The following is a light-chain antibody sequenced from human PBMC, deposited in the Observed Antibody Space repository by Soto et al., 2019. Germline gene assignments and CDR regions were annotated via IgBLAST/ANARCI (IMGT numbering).Light chain of an antibody. CDR2: AAS. J-gene: IGKJ1*01. CDR1: QSVSSY. CDR3: QQSYSTPRT. Sequence: DIQMTQSPYSLSASVGDRVTITCRASQSVSSYLNWYQQKPGKAPKLLIYAASSLQSGVPSRFSGSGSGTDFTLTISSLQPEDSSTYYCQQSYSTPRTFGQGTKVDIK. V-gene: IGKV1-39*01.